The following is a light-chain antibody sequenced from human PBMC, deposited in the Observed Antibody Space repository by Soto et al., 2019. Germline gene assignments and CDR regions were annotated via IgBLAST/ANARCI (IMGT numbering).Light chain of an antibody. CDR2: GAS. CDR1: QSVSSN. Sequence: EIVMTQSPATLSVSPGERATLSCRASQSVSSNLAWYQQKPVQAPRLLIYGASTRATGIPARFSGSGSGTEFTLTISSLQSEDFAVYYCQQYNNWPLTFGGGTKVESK. CDR3: QQYNNWPLT. J-gene: IGKJ4*01. V-gene: IGKV3-15*01.